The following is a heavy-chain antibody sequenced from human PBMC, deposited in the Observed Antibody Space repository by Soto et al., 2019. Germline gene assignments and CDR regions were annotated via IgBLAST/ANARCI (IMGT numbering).Heavy chain of an antibody. CDR2: IDHGRGT. CDR1: GYSISSGYY. V-gene: IGHV4-38-2*01. CDR3: AVHIRRLDEYNCFEP. D-gene: IGHD6-19*01. J-gene: IGHJ5*02. Sequence: PSETLSLTCAVSGYSISSGYYWCWSRQPPGKGLEWIGRIDHGRGTSCYPPLQRRATISVETSNNHFSLQLSSVTAADPAVYYCAVHIRRLDEYNCFEP.